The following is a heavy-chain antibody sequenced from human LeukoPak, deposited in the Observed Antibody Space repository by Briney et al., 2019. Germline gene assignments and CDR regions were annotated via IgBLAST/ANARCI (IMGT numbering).Heavy chain of an antibody. V-gene: IGHV4-34*01. CDR3: VTTSGH. Sequence: PSGTLSLTCAVYGAPFSGYWWYWIRQPPGKGLEWIGEINHSRITNYNPSLKSRVSISVDTSKNQFSLKLSSVTAADTAVYYCVTTSGHWGQGTLVTVSS. J-gene: IGHJ4*02. CDR2: INHSRIT. CDR1: GAPFSGYW.